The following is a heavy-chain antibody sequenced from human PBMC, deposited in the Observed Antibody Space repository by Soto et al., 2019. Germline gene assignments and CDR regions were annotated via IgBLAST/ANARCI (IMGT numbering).Heavy chain of an antibody. CDR3: PRRVNQFDY. Sequence: SETLSLTCAVSGGSISSGGYSWSWIRQPPGKGLEWIGYIYHSGSTYYNPSLKSRVTISVDTSKNQLSLKLNSVAAADTAVYYCPRRVNQFDYWGQGTLVTVSS. J-gene: IGHJ4*02. D-gene: IGHD2-2*01. V-gene: IGHV4-30-2*02. CDR2: IYHSGST. CDR1: GGSISSGGYS.